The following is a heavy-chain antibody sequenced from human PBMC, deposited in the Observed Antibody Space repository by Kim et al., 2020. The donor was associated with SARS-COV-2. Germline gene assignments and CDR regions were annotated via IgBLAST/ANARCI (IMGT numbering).Heavy chain of an antibody. CDR2: ISGSGGST. J-gene: IGHJ4*02. V-gene: IGHV3-23*01. CDR3: AKPYYYDSSGYSPGSGYFDY. D-gene: IGHD3-22*01. Sequence: GGSLRLSCAASGFTFSSYAMSWVRQAPGKGLEWVSAISGSGGSTYYADSVKGRFTISRDNSKNTLYLQMNSLRAEDTAVYYCAKPYYYDSSGYSPGSGYFDYWGQGTLSPSPQ. CDR1: GFTFSSYA.